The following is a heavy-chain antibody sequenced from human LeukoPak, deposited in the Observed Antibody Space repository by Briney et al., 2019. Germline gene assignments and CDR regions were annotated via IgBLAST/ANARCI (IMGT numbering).Heavy chain of an antibody. D-gene: IGHD3-3*01. J-gene: IGHJ4*02. CDR2: INAGNGNT. V-gene: IGHV1-3*03. Sequence: ASVKVSCKASGYTFTSYAMHWVRQAPGQRLEWMGWINAGNGNTKYSQEFQGRVTITADKSTTTAYMELSSLRSVDTAMYYCARDRYYDFWSGSHYFDYWGQGTLVTVSS. CDR1: GYTFTSYA. CDR3: ARDRYYDFWSGSHYFDY.